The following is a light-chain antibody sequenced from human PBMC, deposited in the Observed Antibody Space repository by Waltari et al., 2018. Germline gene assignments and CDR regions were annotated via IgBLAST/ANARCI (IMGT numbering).Light chain of an antibody. V-gene: IGKV1-8*01. Sequence: AIRITQSPSSISASTGDRVTITCRASQGISSYLAWYQQKPGKAPKLLIYAESTLQSGVPSRFSGSGAGTDFTLTISCLQSEDFATYYCQQYYSYPPTFGQGTKVEIK. CDR3: QQYYSYPPT. J-gene: IGKJ1*01. CDR1: QGISSY. CDR2: AES.